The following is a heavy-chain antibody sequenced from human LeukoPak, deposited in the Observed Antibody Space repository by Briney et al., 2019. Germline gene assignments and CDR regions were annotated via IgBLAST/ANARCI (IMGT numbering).Heavy chain of an antibody. Sequence: SETLSLTRTVSGGSISSYYWSWIRQPAGKGLEWIGRIYTSGSTNYNPSLKSRVTMSVDTSKNQFSLKLSSVTAADTAVYCCARDCTNGVCYSGAFDIWGQGTMVTVSS. CDR1: GGSISSYY. J-gene: IGHJ3*02. CDR2: IYTSGST. CDR3: ARDCTNGVCYSGAFDI. D-gene: IGHD2-8*01. V-gene: IGHV4-4*07.